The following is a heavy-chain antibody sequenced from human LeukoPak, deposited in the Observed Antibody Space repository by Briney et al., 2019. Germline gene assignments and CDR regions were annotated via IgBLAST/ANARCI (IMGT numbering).Heavy chain of an antibody. CDR1: GGSISSSSYY. Sequence: PSETLSLTCTVSGGSISSSSYYWGWIRQPPGKGLEWIGSIYYSGSTYYNPSLKSRVTISVDTSKNQFSLKLSSVTAADTAVYYCARVKGVVVTAIQGYFDYWGQGALVTVSS. CDR3: ARVKGVVVTAIQGYFDY. J-gene: IGHJ4*03. V-gene: IGHV4-39*07. CDR2: IYYSGST. D-gene: IGHD2-21*02.